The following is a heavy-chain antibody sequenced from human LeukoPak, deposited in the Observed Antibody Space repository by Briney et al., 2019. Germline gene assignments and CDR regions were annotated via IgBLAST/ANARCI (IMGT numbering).Heavy chain of an antibody. Sequence: GRSLRLSCAASGFTFNNYGMHWVRQAPGKGLEWVAVISNDGNNKYYADSVKGRFTISRDKSKNTLYLQVNSLRAEDTAVYYCAKLLTTVTTFDFWGQGTLVTVSS. V-gene: IGHV3-30*18. J-gene: IGHJ4*02. CDR1: GFTFNNYG. CDR3: AKLLTTVTTFDF. CDR2: ISNDGNNK. D-gene: IGHD4-17*01.